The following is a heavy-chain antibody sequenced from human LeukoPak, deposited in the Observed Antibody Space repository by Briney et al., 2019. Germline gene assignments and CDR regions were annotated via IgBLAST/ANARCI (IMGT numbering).Heavy chain of an antibody. CDR2: INHSGTT. CDR1: GGSFNGYY. J-gene: IGHJ4*02. Sequence: SETLSLTCGVYGGSFNGYYWSWIRQPPGKGLEWIGGINHSGTTNYNPSLKSRVTISVDTSKNQFSLKLSSVTAADTAVYDCARVNYYDSSGCFDYWGQGTLVTVSS. D-gene: IGHD3-22*01. V-gene: IGHV4-34*01. CDR3: ARVNYYDSSGCFDY.